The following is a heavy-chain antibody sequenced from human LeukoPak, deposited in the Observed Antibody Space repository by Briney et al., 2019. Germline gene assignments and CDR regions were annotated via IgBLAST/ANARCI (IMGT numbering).Heavy chain of an antibody. J-gene: IGHJ4*02. Sequence: GGSLRLSCAASGFTFSSYAMSWVRQAPGKGLEWVSAISGSGGSTYYADSVKGRFTISRDNSKDTLYLQMNSPRAEDTAVYYCAKDHSAYYYDSSGPYYFDYWGQGTLVTVSS. CDR3: AKDHSAYYYDSSGPYYFDY. CDR1: GFTFSSYA. D-gene: IGHD3-22*01. CDR2: ISGSGGST. V-gene: IGHV3-23*01.